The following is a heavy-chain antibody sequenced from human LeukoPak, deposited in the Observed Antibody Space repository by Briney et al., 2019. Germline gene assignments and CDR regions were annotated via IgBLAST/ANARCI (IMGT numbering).Heavy chain of an antibody. Sequence: SETLSLTCTVSGGSISSYYWSWIRQPPGKGLEWIGYIYYSGSTNYNPSLKSRVTISVDTSKNRFSLKLSSVTAADTAVYYCARVGLYGDYATWGQGTLVTASS. J-gene: IGHJ4*02. D-gene: IGHD4-17*01. CDR1: GGSISSYY. V-gene: IGHV4-59*01. CDR3: ARVGLYGDYAT. CDR2: IYYSGST.